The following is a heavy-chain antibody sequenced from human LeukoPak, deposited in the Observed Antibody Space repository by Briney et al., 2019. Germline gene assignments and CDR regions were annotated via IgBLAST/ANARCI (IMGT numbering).Heavy chain of an antibody. J-gene: IGHJ3*02. D-gene: IGHD4/OR15-4a*01. V-gene: IGHV3-21*01. CDR2: ISSSSSYI. CDR1: GFTFSIYS. Sequence: GGSLRLSCAASGFTFSIYSMNWVRQAPGKGLEWVSSISSSSSYIYYADSVRGRFTISRDNAKNSLYLQMNSLRAEDTAVYYCASLGANDAFDIWGQGTMVTVSS. CDR3: ASLGANDAFDI.